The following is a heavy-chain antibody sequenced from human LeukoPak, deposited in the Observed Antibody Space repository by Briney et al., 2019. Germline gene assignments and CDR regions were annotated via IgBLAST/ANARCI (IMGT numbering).Heavy chain of an antibody. D-gene: IGHD6-19*01. V-gene: IGHV4-59*11. J-gene: IGHJ4*02. CDR2: SHDSGST. Sequence: PSETLSPTCTVSGGSISGHYWSWIRQPPGKGLEWIGYSHDSGSTNYNASLTSRVTLSVDTSNNQFSLKLTSVTAADTAVYYCARGGWYEDYWGQGTLVTVSS. CDR1: GGSISGHY. CDR3: ARGGWYEDY.